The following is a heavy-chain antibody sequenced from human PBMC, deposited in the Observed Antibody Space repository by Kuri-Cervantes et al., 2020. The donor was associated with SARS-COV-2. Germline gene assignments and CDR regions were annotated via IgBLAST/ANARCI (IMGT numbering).Heavy chain of an antibody. V-gene: IGHV3-21*01. Sequence: GESLKISCAASGFTFSSYSMNWVRQAPGKGLEWVSSISSSSSYIYYADSVKGRFTISRDNAKNSLYLQMNSLRAEDTAVYYCAREDSSSWEGDAFDIWGQGTMVTVSS. J-gene: IGHJ3*02. D-gene: IGHD6-13*01. CDR3: AREDSSSWEGDAFDI. CDR1: GFTFSSYS. CDR2: ISSSSSYI.